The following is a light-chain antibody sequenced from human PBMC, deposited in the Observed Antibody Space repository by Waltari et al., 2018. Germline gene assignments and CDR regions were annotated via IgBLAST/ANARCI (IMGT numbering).Light chain of an antibody. J-gene: IGKJ1*01. CDR1: QSNSC. Sequence: DIQMTQSPSTLSASVGDRVTITCRASQSNSCLAWYQQKPGKAPKFLIYAASSLESGVPSRFGGSGSGAEFTLTISSLQPDDFATYYCQQYKSYPRTFGQGTKVEIK. CDR2: AAS. V-gene: IGKV1-5*03. CDR3: QQYKSYPRT.